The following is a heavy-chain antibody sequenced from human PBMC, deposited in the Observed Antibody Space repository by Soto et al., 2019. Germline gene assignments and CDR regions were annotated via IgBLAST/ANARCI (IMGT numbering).Heavy chain of an antibody. D-gene: IGHD6-6*01. CDR1: GLTFTTYS. J-gene: IGHJ6*02. Sequence: EVQLVESGGGLVEPGGSLRLSCAPYGLTFTTYSMNWVRQAPGKGLEWVSSISSGSDYIYYAESVKGRFTISRDNAKNSLYLQMNSLRADDTSVYYCARNRNPSSKSHGMDVWGQWTTVTVS. CDR3: ARNRNPSSKSHGMDV. CDR2: ISSGSDYI. V-gene: IGHV3-21*01.